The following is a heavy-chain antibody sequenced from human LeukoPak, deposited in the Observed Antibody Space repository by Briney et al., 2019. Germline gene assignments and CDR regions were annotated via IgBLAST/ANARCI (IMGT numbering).Heavy chain of an antibody. J-gene: IGHJ5*02. V-gene: IGHV4-34*01. D-gene: IGHD2-2*01. CDR3: ARALGYCSSTSCSNWFDP. CDR2: INHSGST. Sequence: SETLSLTCAVYGGSFSGYYWSWIRQPPGKGLEWIGEINHSGSTSYNPSLKSRVTISVDTSKNQFSLKLSSVTAADTAVYYCARALGYCSSTSCSNWFDPWGQGTLVTVSS. CDR1: GGSFSGYY.